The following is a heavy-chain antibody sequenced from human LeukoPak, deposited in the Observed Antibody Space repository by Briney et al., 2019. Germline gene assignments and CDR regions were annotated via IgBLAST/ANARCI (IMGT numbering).Heavy chain of an antibody. CDR2: INSDGSST. D-gene: IGHD3-22*01. V-gene: IGHV3-74*01. CDR1: GFTFSRYW. CDR3: ASSSGGFNWFDP. Sequence: GGSLRLSCAASGFTFSRYWMHWVXQAPGXXLVWVSRINSDGSSTNYADSVKGRFTISRDNAKNTLYLQMNSLRVEDTAVYYCASSSGGFNWFDPWGQGTLVTVSS. J-gene: IGHJ5*02.